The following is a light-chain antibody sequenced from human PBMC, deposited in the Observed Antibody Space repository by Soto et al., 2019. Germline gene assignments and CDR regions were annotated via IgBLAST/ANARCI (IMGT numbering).Light chain of an antibody. CDR1: QRLSSNY. V-gene: IGKV3-20*01. J-gene: IGKJ1*01. CDR2: GAS. CDR3: LQYGSSVWT. Sequence: ESVLTQSPGTLSLSPGERATLSGRASQRLSSNYLAWFQQKPGQAPRLLIYGASSRATGIPDRFSGSGSGTDCNLTIPRLEPEDVAVYYCLQYGSSVWTFCQGTKVDIK.